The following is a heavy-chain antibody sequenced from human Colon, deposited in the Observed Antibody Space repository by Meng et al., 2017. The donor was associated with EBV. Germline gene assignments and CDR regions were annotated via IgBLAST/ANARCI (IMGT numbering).Heavy chain of an antibody. CDR3: ARVSSGWDYFDY. CDR2: IYYSGST. V-gene: IGHV4-31*03. D-gene: IGHD6-19*01. J-gene: IGHJ4*02. Sequence: QVQLQKPGPGLVKPSPTLSFTCTVSGGSVSSGGYYWTWIRQHPGKGLEWFGHIYYSGSTFYNPSLKRRVIISIDTSKNQFSLNLRSVTAADTAVYYCARVSSGWDYFDYWGQGTLVTVSS. CDR1: GGSVSSGGYY.